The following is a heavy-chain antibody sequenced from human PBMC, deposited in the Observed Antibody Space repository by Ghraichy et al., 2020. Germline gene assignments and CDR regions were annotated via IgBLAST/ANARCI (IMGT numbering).Heavy chain of an antibody. J-gene: IGHJ4*02. CDR3: AKDFGAGIPYYFDY. CDR1: GFTFRSYA. Sequence: GESLNISCAASGFTFRSYAMSWVRQAPGKGLEWVSAISGSGSTYYADSVKGRFTISRDNSKNTLYLQMNSLRAEDTAVFYCAKDFGAGIPYYFDYWGQGTLVTVSS. V-gene: IGHV3-23*01. CDR2: ISGSGST. D-gene: IGHD1-26*01.